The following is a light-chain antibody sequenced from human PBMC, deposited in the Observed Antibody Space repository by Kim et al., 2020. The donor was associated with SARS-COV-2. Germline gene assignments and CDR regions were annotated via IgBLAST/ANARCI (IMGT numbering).Light chain of an antibody. Sequence: VALGQTVRITCQGDSLRSYYATWYQQKPGQAPILVIYGKNNRPSGIPDRFSGSSSGNTASLTITGTQAGDEADYYCNSRDSNNNVLFGGGTRLTV. CDR2: GKN. V-gene: IGLV3-19*01. CDR1: SLRSYY. CDR3: NSRDSNNNVL. J-gene: IGLJ2*01.